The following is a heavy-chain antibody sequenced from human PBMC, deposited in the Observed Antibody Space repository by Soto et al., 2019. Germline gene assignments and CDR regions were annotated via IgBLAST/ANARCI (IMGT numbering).Heavy chain of an antibody. CDR2: ISAYNGNT. Sequence: QVQLVQSGAEVKKPGASVKVSCKASGYTFTSYGISWVRQAPGQGLEWMGWISAYNGNTNYAQKLQGRVTMTTDTSTRTAYMELRSLTSDDTAVYYCARAYIQFGELQPMDVWGKGTTVTVSS. J-gene: IGHJ6*03. CDR3: ARAYIQFGELQPMDV. CDR1: GYTFTSYG. V-gene: IGHV1-18*01. D-gene: IGHD3-10*01.